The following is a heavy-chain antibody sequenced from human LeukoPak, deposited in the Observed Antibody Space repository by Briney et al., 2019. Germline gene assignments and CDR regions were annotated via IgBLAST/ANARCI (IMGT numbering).Heavy chain of an antibody. Sequence: SETLSLTCTVSGGSISSYYWSWIRQPAGKGLEWIGRIYTSGSTNYNPSLKSRVTISLDTSKNQFSLKLSSVTAADTAVYYCARGRRIVVVLGATRTHRDYYMDVWGKGTTVTVSS. J-gene: IGHJ6*03. V-gene: IGHV4-4*07. CDR3: ARGRRIVVVLGATRTHRDYYMDV. CDR1: GGSISSYY. CDR2: IYTSGST. D-gene: IGHD2-15*01.